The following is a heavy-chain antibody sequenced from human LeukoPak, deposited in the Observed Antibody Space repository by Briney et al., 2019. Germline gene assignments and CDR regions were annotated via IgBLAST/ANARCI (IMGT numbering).Heavy chain of an antibody. CDR2: ISAYNGNT. V-gene: IGHV1-18*01. CDR1: GYTFTSYG. Sequence: ASVKVSCKASGYTFTSYGISSVRQAPGQGLEWMGWISAYNGNTNYAQKLQGRVTMTTDTSTSTAYMELRSLRSDDTAVCYCARVVITFGGVIVMIDYWGQGTLVTVSS. D-gene: IGHD3-16*02. J-gene: IGHJ4*02. CDR3: ARVVITFGGVIVMIDY.